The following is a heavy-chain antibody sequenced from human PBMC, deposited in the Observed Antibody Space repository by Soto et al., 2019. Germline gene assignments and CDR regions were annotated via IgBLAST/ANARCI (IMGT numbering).Heavy chain of an antibody. CDR3: ARAYSSSWYFFDH. CDR1: GYTFTSYY. V-gene: IGHV1-46*01. Sequence: GASVKVSCKAAGYTFTSYYVHWLRQAPGQGLEWLGTINPSDGGTGYPQKFQGRVTVTRDTSTSTVYLDLSSLRFEDTAVYYCARAYSSSWYFFDHWGQGTLVTVSS. D-gene: IGHD6-13*01. CDR2: INPSDGGT. J-gene: IGHJ4*02.